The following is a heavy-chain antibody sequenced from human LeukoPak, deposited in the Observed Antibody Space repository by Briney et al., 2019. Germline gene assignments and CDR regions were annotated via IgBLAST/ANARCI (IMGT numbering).Heavy chain of an antibody. J-gene: IGHJ4*02. Sequence: GGPLRLSCAPSGLTFSSYLLGWARRTQGKGLEWVSVFGGSGDTTSYADSVKGRFTISRDNSKNTLYLQMNSLRAEDTAVYYCANPGRVSGSYNPFDYWGQGTLVTVSS. CDR3: ANPGRVSGSYNPFDY. V-gene: IGHV3-23*01. CDR1: GLTFSSYL. D-gene: IGHD3-10*01. CDR2: FGGSGDTT.